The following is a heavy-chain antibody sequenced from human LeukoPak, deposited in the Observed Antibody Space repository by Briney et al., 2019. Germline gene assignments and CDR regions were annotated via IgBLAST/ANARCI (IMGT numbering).Heavy chain of an antibody. CDR1: GGSISSYY. D-gene: IGHD3-3*01. J-gene: IGHJ4*02. V-gene: IGHV4-59*01. Sequence: PSETLSLTCTVSGGSISSYYWSWIRQPPGKGLEWIGYIYYSGSTNYNPSLKSRVTISVDTSKNQFSLKLSSVTAADTAVYYCARVATIFGVVIFDYWGQGTLVTVSS. CDR3: ARVATIFGVVIFDY. CDR2: IYYSGST.